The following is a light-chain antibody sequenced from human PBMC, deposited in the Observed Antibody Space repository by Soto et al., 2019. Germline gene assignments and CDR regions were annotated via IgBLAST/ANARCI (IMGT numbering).Light chain of an antibody. V-gene: IGKV3-11*01. CDR3: QQHADWPLT. CDR1: RSVGNN. Sequence: EIVWTQSPATLSLSPGERATLSCRASRSVGNNLAWYQKKTGQAPGLLIYAASTRATRIPARFSGSGSGTDFTLTISSLEPEDFAVYYCQQHADWPLTFGGGTKVDIK. CDR2: AAS. J-gene: IGKJ4*01.